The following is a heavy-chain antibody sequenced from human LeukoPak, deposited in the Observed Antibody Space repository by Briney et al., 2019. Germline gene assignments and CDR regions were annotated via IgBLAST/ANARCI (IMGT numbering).Heavy chain of an antibody. CDR2: IRYAGSNK. D-gene: IGHD2-2*01. CDR1: GFTFSSYG. Sequence: GGSLRLSCAASGFTFSSYGMHWVRQAPGKGLEWVAFIRYAGSNKYYADSVKGRFTISRDNSKNTLYLQMNSLRAQDTAVYYCAKARPRYCSSTSCYYDYWGQGTLVTVSS. V-gene: IGHV3-30*02. CDR3: AKARPRYCSSTSCYYDY. J-gene: IGHJ4*02.